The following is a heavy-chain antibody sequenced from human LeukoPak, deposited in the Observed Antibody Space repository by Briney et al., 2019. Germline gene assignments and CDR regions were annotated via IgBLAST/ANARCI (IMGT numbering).Heavy chain of an antibody. CDR1: GGSTSNYF. CDR2: IHTSGST. D-gene: IGHD3-3*01. J-gene: IGHJ4*02. Sequence: SETLSLTCTVSGGSTSNYFCTWLRQSAGKGLEWIGRIHTSGSTNYNPSLESRVSMSVDTSKNQFSLKLSSVTAADTAVYYCARDPEGHGYYFDYWGQGALVTVSS. CDR3: ARDPEGHGYYFDY. V-gene: IGHV4-4*07.